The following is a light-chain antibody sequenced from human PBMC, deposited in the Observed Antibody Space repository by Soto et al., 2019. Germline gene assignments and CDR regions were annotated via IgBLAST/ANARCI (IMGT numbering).Light chain of an antibody. CDR3: CSYAGSDTML. Sequence: QSALTQPASVSGSPGQSITISCTGTSSHVATCNLVSWFQQHPGDAPKLMIYEGTKRPSGVSNRFSGSKSGNTASLTISGLQAEDEAHYYCCSYAGSDTMLFGGGTKVTVL. V-gene: IGLV2-23*01. CDR2: EGT. CDR1: SSHVATCNL. J-gene: IGLJ2*01.